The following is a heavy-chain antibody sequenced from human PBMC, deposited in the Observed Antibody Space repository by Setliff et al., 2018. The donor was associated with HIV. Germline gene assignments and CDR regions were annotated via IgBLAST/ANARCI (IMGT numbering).Heavy chain of an antibody. CDR3: ARERRWLEDHYYYMDV. Sequence: SETLSLTCTVSGGSISSYYWSWIRQPPGKGLEWIGNIYSSGSTNYNPSLKSRITLSVDKSKNQFSLQLKSMTVADTAKYFCARERRWLEDHYYYMDVWGNGTTVTVSS. V-gene: IGHV4-59*12. CDR2: IYSSGST. D-gene: IGHD5-18*01. J-gene: IGHJ6*03. CDR1: GGSISSYY.